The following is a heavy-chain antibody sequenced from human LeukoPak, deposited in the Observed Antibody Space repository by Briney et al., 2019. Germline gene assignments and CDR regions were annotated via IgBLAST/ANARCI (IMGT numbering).Heavy chain of an antibody. CDR3: AHDLGYDSSGYRRAFDY. V-gene: IGHV2-5*02. CDR2: IYWDDDK. CDR1: GFSLSTSGVG. Sequence: SGPTLVKPTQTLTLTCTFSGFSLSTSGVGVGWIRQPPGKALEWLALIYWDDDKHFSPSLKSRLTLTKDTSKNQVVLAVTNMDPLDTATYYCAHDLGYDSSGYRRAFDYWGRGTLVTVSS. D-gene: IGHD3-22*01. J-gene: IGHJ4*02.